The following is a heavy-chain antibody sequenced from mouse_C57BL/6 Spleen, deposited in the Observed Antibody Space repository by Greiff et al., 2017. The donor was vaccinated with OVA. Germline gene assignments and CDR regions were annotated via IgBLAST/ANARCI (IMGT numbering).Heavy chain of an antibody. Sequence: QVHVKQPGAELVRPGTSVKLSCKASGYTFTSYWMHWVKQRPGQGLEWIGVIDPSDSYTNYNQKFKGKATLTVDTSSSTAYMQLSSLTSEDSAVYYCARRGTTVVGSDYWGQGTTLTVSS. V-gene: IGHV1-59*01. D-gene: IGHD1-1*01. CDR2: IDPSDSYT. CDR1: GYTFTSYW. J-gene: IGHJ2*01. CDR3: ARRGTTVVGSDY.